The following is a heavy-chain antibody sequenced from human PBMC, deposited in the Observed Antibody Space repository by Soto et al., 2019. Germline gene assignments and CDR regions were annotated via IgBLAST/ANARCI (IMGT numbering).Heavy chain of an antibody. D-gene: IGHD7-27*01. CDR2: ISGSGGST. V-gene: IGHV3-23*01. CDR1: GFTFSIFA. J-gene: IGHJ4*02. Sequence: PEGSLRLSCAASGFTFSIFAMSWVRQSPGKGLEWVSTISGSGGSTYYADAVKGRFTISRDNSMDTLYLQMKSLRVEDTAIYYCAKEVSLGSTVDLGYWGQGALVTVSS. CDR3: AKEVSLGSTVDLGY.